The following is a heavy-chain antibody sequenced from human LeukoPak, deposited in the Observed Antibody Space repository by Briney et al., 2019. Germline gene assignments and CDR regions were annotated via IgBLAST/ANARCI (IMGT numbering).Heavy chain of an antibody. CDR2: IIPIFGTA. CDR1: GGTFSSYA. V-gene: IGHV1-69*05. CDR3: ARGDDGDYVDY. Sequence: VASVKVSCKASGGTFSSYAISWVRQAPGQGLEWMGGIIPIFGTANYAQKFQGRVTMTTDTSTSTAYMELRSLRSDDTAVYYCARGDDGDYVDYWGQGTLVTVSS. D-gene: IGHD4-17*01. J-gene: IGHJ4*02.